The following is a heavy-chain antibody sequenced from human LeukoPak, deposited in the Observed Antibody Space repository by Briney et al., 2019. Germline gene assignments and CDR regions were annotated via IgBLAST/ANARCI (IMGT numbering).Heavy chain of an antibody. CDR1: GFTFSSYA. J-gene: IGHJ6*02. CDR3: AREKIEMATIVYYYYYYGMDV. V-gene: IGHV3-23*01. D-gene: IGHD5-24*01. Sequence: GGSLRLSCAASGFTFSSYAMSWVRQAPGKGLEWVSAINAAGVATSYADSVKGRFTISRDISQNTLYLQMNSLRAEDTAVYYCAREKIEMATIVYYYYYYGMDVWGQGTTVTVSS. CDR2: INAAGVAT.